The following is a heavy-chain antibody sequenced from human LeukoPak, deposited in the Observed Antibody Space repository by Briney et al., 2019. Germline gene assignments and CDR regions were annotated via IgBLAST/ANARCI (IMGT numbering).Heavy chain of an antibody. CDR3: AKDIYDSSGYYYYYAFDI. J-gene: IGHJ3*02. CDR2: ISWNSGSI. CDR1: GFTFDDYA. D-gene: IGHD3-22*01. Sequence: GGSLRLSCAASGFTFDDYAMHWVWQAPGKGLEWVSGISWNSGSIGYADSVKGRFTISRDNAKNSLYLQMNSLRAEDTALYYCAKDIYDSSGYYYYYAFDIWGQGTMVTVSS. V-gene: IGHV3-9*01.